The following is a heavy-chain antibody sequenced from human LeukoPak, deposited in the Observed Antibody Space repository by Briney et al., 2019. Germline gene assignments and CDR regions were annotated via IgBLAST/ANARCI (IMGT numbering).Heavy chain of an antibody. D-gene: IGHD6-6*01. CDR1: GGSISSSNW. V-gene: IGHV4-4*02. CDR2: IYHSGST. CDR3: ARDEYSSSSLDY. Sequence: SGTLSLTCAVSGGSISSSNWWSWVRQPPGKGLEWIGEIYHSGSTNYNPSLKSRVTISVDTSKNQFSLKLSSVTAADTAVYYCARDEYSSSSLDYWGQGTLVTVSS. J-gene: IGHJ4*02.